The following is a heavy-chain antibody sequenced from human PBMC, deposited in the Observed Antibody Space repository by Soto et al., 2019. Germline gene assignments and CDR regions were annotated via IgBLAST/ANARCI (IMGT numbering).Heavy chain of an antibody. CDR3: ASSSIAARPTYYFDY. D-gene: IGHD6-6*01. J-gene: IGHJ4*02. CDR2: IIPIFGTA. Sequence: SGKASCKAYVGTFSGYAMSCVRRAPGQGLEWMGGIIPIFGTANYAQKFQGRVTITADESTSTAYMELSSLRSEDTAVYYCASSSIAARPTYYFDYWGQGTLVTVSS. V-gene: IGHV1-69*13. CDR1: VGTFSGYA.